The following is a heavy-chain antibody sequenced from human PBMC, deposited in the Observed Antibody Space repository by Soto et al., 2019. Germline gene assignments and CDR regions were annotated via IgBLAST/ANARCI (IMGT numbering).Heavy chain of an antibody. CDR3: TRDPRNYYDSIGSANWFDP. D-gene: IGHD3-22*01. J-gene: IGHJ5*02. CDR1: GFTFSGSA. CDR2: IRSKTNSYAT. V-gene: IGHV3-73*01. Sequence: GGSLRLSCAASGFTFSGSAMHWVRQASGKGLEWVGRIRSKTNSYATAYAASVKGRFTISRDDSKDTAYLQMNSLKTGDTAVYYCTRDPRNYYDSIGSANWFDPWGQGTLVTVSS.